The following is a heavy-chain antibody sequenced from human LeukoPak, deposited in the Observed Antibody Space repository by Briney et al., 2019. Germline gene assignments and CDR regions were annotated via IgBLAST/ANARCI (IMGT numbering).Heavy chain of an antibody. CDR2: MNPNSGNT. V-gene: IGHV1-8*01. CDR1: GYTFTSYD. D-gene: IGHD5-12*01. J-gene: IGHJ4*02. CDR3: ARGRIVATSTSLAIY. Sequence: GASVKVSCKASGYTFTSYDINWVRQATGQGLEWIGWMNPNSGNTGYAQKFQGRVTMTRNTSISTAYMELSSLRSEDTAVYYCARGRIVATSTSLAIYWGQGTLVTVSS.